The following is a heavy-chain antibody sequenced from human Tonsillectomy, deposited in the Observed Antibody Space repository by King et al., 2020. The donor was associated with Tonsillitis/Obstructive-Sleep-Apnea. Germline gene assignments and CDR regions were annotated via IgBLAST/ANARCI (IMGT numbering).Heavy chain of an antibody. CDR3: ARGNRYYYFYMDV. CDR1: GGSISDNKW. CDR2: IYHSGGT. Sequence: VQLQESGPGLVKPSGTLSLTCAVSGGSISDNKWWSWVRQPPGKGLEWVGEIYHSGGTNYNPSLKSRVTISVDKSKHQFSLKLDSVTAADPAVYYCARGNRYYYFYMDVWGKGSTVTVSS. D-gene: IGHD2/OR15-2a*01. J-gene: IGHJ6*03. V-gene: IGHV4-4*02.